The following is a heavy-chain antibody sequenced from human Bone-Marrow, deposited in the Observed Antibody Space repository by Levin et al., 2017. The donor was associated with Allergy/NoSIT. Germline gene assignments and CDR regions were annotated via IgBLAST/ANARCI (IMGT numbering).Heavy chain of an antibody. D-gene: IGHD5-18*01. V-gene: IGHV3-30*18. CDR2: ISYDGSEK. J-gene: IGHJ6*02. CDR1: GFTFNSHG. Sequence: GGSLRLSCAASGFTFNSHGMYWVRQAPGKGLEWVALISYDGSEKDYADSVKGRFTISRDNSKNTLYLQMSSLRPEDTAVYYCAKPYFGYHALYNYGLDAWGQGTTVTVSS. CDR3: AKPYFGYHALYNYGLDA.